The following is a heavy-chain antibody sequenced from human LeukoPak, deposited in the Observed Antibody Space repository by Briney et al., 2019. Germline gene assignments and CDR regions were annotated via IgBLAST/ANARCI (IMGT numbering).Heavy chain of an antibody. V-gene: IGHV3-73*01. CDR2: IRSKANNYAT. CDR1: GFTFSDFA. Sequence: GGSLRLSCAASGFTFSDFAIHWVRQASGKGLEWVGRIRSKANNYATAYGASVKGRFTISRDDSKNTAYLQMNSLKTEDTAVYYCTRPFCTNGVCYSSAYWGQGTLVTVSS. D-gene: IGHD2-8*01. J-gene: IGHJ4*02. CDR3: TRPFCTNGVCYSSAY.